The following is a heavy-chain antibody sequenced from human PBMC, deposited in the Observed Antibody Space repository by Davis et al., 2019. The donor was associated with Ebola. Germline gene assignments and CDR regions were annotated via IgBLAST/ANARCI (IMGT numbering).Heavy chain of an antibody. CDR2: MNPNSGNT. CDR1: GYTFTNYD. D-gene: IGHD3-3*01. CDR3: AREGRNGITIFGVVTTG. Sequence: ASVKVSCKASGYTFTNYDINWVRQATGQGLEWVGWMNPNSGNTGYAQKFQGRVTMTRNTSISTAYMELSSLRAEDTAVYYCAREGRNGITIFGVVTTGGGQGTLVTVSS. J-gene: IGHJ4*02. V-gene: IGHV1-8*01.